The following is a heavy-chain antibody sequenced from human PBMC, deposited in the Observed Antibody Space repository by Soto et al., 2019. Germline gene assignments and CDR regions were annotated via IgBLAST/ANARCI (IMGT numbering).Heavy chain of an antibody. D-gene: IGHD6-19*01. V-gene: IGHV1-18*01. Sequence: GASVKVSCKASGYTFTTSGISWVRQAPGQGLEWLGWISGYDDNTNYAQKFQGRVTMTTDTSTTTAYMELTSLRSDDTAIYYCARDRGSGWFVSWGQGTLVTVSS. J-gene: IGHJ4*02. CDR2: ISGYDDNT. CDR1: GYTFTTSG. CDR3: ARDRGSGWFVS.